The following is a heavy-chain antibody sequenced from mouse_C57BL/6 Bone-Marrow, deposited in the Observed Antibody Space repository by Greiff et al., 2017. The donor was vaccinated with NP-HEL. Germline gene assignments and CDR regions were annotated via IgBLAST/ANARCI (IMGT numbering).Heavy chain of an antibody. Sequence: VQLQQSGAELVRPGASVTLSCKASGYTFTDYEMHWVKQTPVHGLEWIGAIDPETGGTAYNQKFKGKAILTADKSSSTAYMELRSLTSEDSAVYYCTGPYYDYEWFAYWGQGTLVTVSA. CDR2: IDPETGGT. J-gene: IGHJ3*01. V-gene: IGHV1-15*01. CDR3: TGPYYDYEWFAY. D-gene: IGHD2-4*01. CDR1: GYTFTDYE.